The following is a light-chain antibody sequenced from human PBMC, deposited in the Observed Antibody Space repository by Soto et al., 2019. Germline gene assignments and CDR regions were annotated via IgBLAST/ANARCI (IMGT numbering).Light chain of an antibody. Sequence: DIVMTQSPDSLAVSLGERATINCKSGQSVLSTSNKRNHLAWYQQKPGQPPKLLIYWASTRESGVPSRFSGSGSGTDFSLTISSLQPEDSATYFCLQHNSYPRTFGQGTKVDIK. V-gene: IGKV4-1*01. CDR3: LQHNSYPRT. CDR1: QSVLSTSNKRNH. CDR2: WAS. J-gene: IGKJ1*01.